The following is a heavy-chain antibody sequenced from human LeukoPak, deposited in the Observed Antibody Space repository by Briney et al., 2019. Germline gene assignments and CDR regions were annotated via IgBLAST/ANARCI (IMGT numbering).Heavy chain of an antibody. Sequence: AGGSLRLSCAASGFTFSRFWMGWVRQAPGKGLEWVANIKPDGSEKNYGDSVRGRFTISRDSARNSLYLQMNSLRAEDTAVYFCARENYFDYWGQGTLVTVSS. CDR1: GFTFSRFW. J-gene: IGHJ4*02. CDR3: ARENYFDY. CDR2: IKPDGSEK. V-gene: IGHV3-7*04.